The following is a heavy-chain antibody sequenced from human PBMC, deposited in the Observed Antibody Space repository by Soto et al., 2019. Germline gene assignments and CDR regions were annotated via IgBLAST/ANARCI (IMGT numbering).Heavy chain of an antibody. J-gene: IGHJ6*02. V-gene: IGHV3-7*01. D-gene: IGHD2-2*01. CDR1: GFTFSSYW. CDR2: IKQDGSEK. Sequence: EVQLVESGGGLVQPGGSLRLSCAASGFTFSSYWMSWVRQAPGKGLEWVANIKQDGSEKYYVDSVKGRFTISRDNAKNSLYLQMNSLRDEDTAVYHCARDPSIVLVPAATYYYYYYGMDVWGQGTTVTVSS. CDR3: ARDPSIVLVPAATYYYYYYGMDV.